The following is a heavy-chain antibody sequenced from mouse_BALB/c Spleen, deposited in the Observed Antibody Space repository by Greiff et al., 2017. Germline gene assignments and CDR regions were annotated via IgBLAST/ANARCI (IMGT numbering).Heavy chain of an antibody. J-gene: IGHJ2*01. D-gene: IGHD1-2*01. CDR3: ARTPLRPYFDY. V-gene: IGHV1-14*01. CDR1: GYTFTSYV. Sequence: VQLKESGPELVKPGASVKMSCKASGYTFTSYVMHWVKQKPGQGLEWIGYINPYNDGTKYNEKFKGKATLTSDKSSSTAYMELSSLTSEDSAVYYCARTPLRPYFDYWGQGTTLTVSS. CDR2: INPYNDGT.